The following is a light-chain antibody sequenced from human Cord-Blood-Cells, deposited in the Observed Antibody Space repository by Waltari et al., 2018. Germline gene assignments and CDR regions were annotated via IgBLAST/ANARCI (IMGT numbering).Light chain of an antibody. Sequence: QSALTQPASVSGSPGQSITISCTRTHRDVGGYTYVSWYQQHPGKAPKLMIYDVSNRPSGVSNRFSGSRSGNTASLTISGLQAEDEADYYCSSYTSSSTLVVFGGGTKLTVL. V-gene: IGLV2-14*01. CDR2: DVS. CDR1: HRDVGGYTY. J-gene: IGLJ2*01. CDR3: SSYTSSSTLVV.